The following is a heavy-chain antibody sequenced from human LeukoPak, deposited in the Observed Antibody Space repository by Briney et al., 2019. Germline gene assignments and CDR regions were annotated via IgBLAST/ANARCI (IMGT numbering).Heavy chain of an antibody. J-gene: IGHJ4*02. CDR1: GCRFTNYW. V-gene: IGHV5-51*01. D-gene: IGHD6-19*01. Sequence: GGALKISCKGSGCRFTNYWIAWGRRRPGKGVGGRGIIYPGDSDTRYSPSFQGQVTISADKSISTAYLQWSSLEASDTAMYYCARSGWYYFDYWGQGTLVTVSS. CDR3: ARSGWYYFDY. CDR2: IYPGDSDT.